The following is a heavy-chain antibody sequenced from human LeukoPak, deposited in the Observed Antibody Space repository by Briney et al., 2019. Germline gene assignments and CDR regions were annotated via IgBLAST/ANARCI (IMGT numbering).Heavy chain of an antibody. CDR3: ARVLELRGYYYYGMDV. D-gene: IGHD1-7*01. V-gene: IGHV3-33*01. Sequence: GGSLRLSCAASGFTFSSYGMHWVRQAPGKGLEWVAVIWYDGSNKYYADSVKGRFTISRDNSKNTLYLQMNSLRAEDTAVYYCARVLELRGYYYYGMDVWGQGTTVTVSS. J-gene: IGHJ6*02. CDR1: GFTFSSYG. CDR2: IWYDGSNK.